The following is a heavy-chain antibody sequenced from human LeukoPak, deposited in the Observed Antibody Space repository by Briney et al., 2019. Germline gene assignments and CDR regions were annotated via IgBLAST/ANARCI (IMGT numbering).Heavy chain of an antibody. D-gene: IGHD3-16*01. J-gene: IGHJ4*02. CDR1: GFTFSSYG. CDR2: ISYDGSNK. Sequence: GGSLRLSCAASGFTFSSYGMHWVRQAPGKGLEWVAVISYDGSNKYYADSVKGRFTISRDNSKNTLYLQMNSLRAEDTAVYYCASGAFGGFDYWGQGTLVTVSS. CDR3: ASGAFGGFDY. V-gene: IGHV3-30*03.